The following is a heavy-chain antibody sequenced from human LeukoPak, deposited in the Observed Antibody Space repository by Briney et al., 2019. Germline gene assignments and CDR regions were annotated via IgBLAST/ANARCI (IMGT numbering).Heavy chain of an antibody. CDR2: ISGSGGST. D-gene: IGHD6-19*01. V-gene: IGHV3-23*01. J-gene: IGHJ4*02. CDR1: GFTFSSYA. CDR3: ASSTRAVAGNFDY. Sequence: GGSLRLSCAASGFTFSSYAMSWVHQAPGKGLEWVSAISGSGGSTYYADSVKGRFTISRDNSKNTLYLQMNSLRAEDTAVYYCASSTRAVAGNFDYWGQGTLVTVSS.